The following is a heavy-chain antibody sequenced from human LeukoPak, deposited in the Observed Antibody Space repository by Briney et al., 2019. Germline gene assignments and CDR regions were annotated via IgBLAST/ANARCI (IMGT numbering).Heavy chain of an antibody. V-gene: IGHV4-34*01. CDR2: INHSGST. CDR1: GGSISSYY. Sequence: KPSETLSLTCTVSGGSISSYYWSWIRQPPGKGLEWIGEINHSGSTNYNPSLKSRVTISVDTSKNQFSLKLSSVTAADTAVYYCARGPPSYYGSGSYSYWGQGTLVTVSS. CDR3: ARGPPSYYGSGSYSY. D-gene: IGHD3-10*01. J-gene: IGHJ4*02.